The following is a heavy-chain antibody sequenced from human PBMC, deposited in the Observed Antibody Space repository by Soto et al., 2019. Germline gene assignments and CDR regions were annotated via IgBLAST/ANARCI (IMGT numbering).Heavy chain of an antibody. V-gene: IGHV1-18*01. J-gene: IGHJ6*02. D-gene: IGHD3-22*01. CDR3: ARGGDDSSGYYSYGFDD. CDR2: ISPYNGNT. CDR1: GYTFTSYD. Sequence: ASVKVSCKASGYTFTSYDINWVRQAPGXGLEWMGWISPYNGNTNYAQKLQGRVTMTTDTSTSTAYMELRSLRSDDTAVYYCARGGDDSSGYYSYGFDDWGQGATVTVS.